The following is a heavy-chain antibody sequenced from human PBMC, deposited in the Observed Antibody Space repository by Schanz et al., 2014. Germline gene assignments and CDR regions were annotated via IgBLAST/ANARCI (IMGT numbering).Heavy chain of an antibody. V-gene: IGHV3-53*01. J-gene: IGHJ4*02. CDR3: ARGSGTFDS. Sequence: EVQLLESGGGLIQPGGSLRLSCAVSGFTVNTNYMSWVRQAPGKGLEWISSMYINSGSTQYADSVKGRFIISRDSSKNTLFLQMNSLRAEDTAVYYCARGSGTFDSWGQGTLVTVSS. D-gene: IGHD3-3*01. CDR1: GFTVNTNY. CDR2: MYINSGST.